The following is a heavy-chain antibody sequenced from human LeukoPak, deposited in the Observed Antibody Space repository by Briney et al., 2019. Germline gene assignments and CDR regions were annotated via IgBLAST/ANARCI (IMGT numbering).Heavy chain of an antibody. D-gene: IGHD4/OR15-4a*01. V-gene: IGHV3-21*01. CDR1: GFTFSSYS. CDR3: ARGPVTMGDY. J-gene: IGHJ4*02. Sequence: PGGTLRLSCAASGFTFSSYSMNWVRQAPGKGLEWVSSISSSSSYIYYADSVKGRFIISRDNAKNSLYLQMNSLRAEDTAVYYCARGPVTMGDYWGQGTLVTVSS. CDR2: ISSSSSYI.